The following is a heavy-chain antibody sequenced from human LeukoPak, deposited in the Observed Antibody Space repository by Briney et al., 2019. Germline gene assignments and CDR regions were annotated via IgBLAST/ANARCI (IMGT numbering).Heavy chain of an antibody. J-gene: IGHJ4*02. CDR3: ARDRGRYDSSGYYYEGYFDY. V-gene: IGHV3-43*02. CDR1: GFTFDDYA. Sequence: GGSLRLSCAASGFTFDDYAMHWVRHPPGKGLEWVSLISGDGGSTSYADSVKGRFTISRDNSKNSLYLQMNSLRAEDTAVYYCARDRGRYDSSGYYYEGYFDYWGQGTLVTVSS. CDR2: ISGDGGST. D-gene: IGHD3-22*01.